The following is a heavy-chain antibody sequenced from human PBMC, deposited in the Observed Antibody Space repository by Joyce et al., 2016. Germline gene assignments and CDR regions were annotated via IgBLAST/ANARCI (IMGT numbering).Heavy chain of an antibody. J-gene: IGHJ3*02. Sequence: EVQLVESGGGLVQPGGSLRLSCAASGFTFSSYSMNWVRQAPVKGLEWVSYISISSSTIYYADSVNGRFTISRDNAKNSLYLQMNSLRAEDTAVYYCAKADYGDKIDAFDIWGQGTMVTVSS. D-gene: IGHD4-17*01. V-gene: IGHV3-48*01. CDR3: AKADYGDKIDAFDI. CDR2: ISISSSTI. CDR1: GFTFSSYS.